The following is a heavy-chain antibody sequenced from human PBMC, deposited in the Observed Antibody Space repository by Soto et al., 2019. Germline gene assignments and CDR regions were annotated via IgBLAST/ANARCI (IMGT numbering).Heavy chain of an antibody. D-gene: IGHD3-3*01. CDR2: MNPNSGNT. CDR1: EYTFTSYD. Sequence: QVQLVQSGAEVKKPGASVKDSCKASEYTFTSYDINWVRQASGQGLEWMGWMNPNSGNTGYAQKFQGRVTMTGNTSISTDFMELSSLRSEDTAVYYCARGITIFGVVDPGGQGTLVTVSS. J-gene: IGHJ5*02. V-gene: IGHV1-8*01. CDR3: ARGITIFGVVDP.